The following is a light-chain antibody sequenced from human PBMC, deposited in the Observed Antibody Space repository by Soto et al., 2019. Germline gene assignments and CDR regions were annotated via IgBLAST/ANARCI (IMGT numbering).Light chain of an antibody. CDR3: AAWDDSLRVVV. V-gene: IGLV1-44*01. J-gene: IGLJ2*01. CDR1: SSNIGSNT. Sequence: QSVLTQPPSASGTPGQRVTISCSGSSSNIGSNTVNWYQQVPGMAPKLLIYSDSQRPSGVPDRFYGSESGTSVSLAISGVLFEDEADYYCAAWDDSLRVVVFGGGTKVTVL. CDR2: SDS.